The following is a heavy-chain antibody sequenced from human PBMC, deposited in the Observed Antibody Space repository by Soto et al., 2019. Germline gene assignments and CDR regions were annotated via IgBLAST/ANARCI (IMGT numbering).Heavy chain of an antibody. Sequence: SQTLSLTCAISGDSVSSNSAAWNWIRQSPSRGLEWLGRTYYKSKWYDDYAVSVKSRIIINPDTSKNQFSLQLNSVTPEDTAVYYCAREVDSGSYALPFDYWGQGTLVTVTS. V-gene: IGHV6-1*01. CDR2: TYYKSKWYD. D-gene: IGHD1-26*01. CDR3: AREVDSGSYALPFDY. J-gene: IGHJ4*02. CDR1: GDSVSSNSAA.